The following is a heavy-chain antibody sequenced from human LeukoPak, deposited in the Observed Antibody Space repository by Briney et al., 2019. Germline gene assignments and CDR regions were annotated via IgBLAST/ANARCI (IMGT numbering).Heavy chain of an antibody. CDR3: ARWGSTSCSDY. J-gene: IGHJ4*02. Sequence: GGSLRLSCAASGFTFYSYAMHWVRQAPGKGLEYVSAISTTGGSTYYADSVKGRFIISRDNSRNTLYLQMGSLRVEDTAVYFCARWGSTSCSDYWGQGALVTVSS. D-gene: IGHD2-2*01. V-gene: IGHV3-64*02. CDR2: ISTTGGST. CDR1: GFTFYSYA.